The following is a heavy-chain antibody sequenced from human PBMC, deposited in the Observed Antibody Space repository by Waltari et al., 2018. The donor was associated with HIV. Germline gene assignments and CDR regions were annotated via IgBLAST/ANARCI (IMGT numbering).Heavy chain of an antibody. CDR2: IFYTGST. CDR3: ARHGRMGGGTHRRYFDY. J-gene: IGHJ4*02. CDR1: GDSISSSSYY. V-gene: IGHV4-39*01. Sequence: QLQLQESGPGLVKPSETLSLTCSVSGDSISSSSYYWRWVRQPPGKGLEWIGSIFYTGSTYYNPSLKSRVTISVDTSRNRFSLKRSSVTAADTAVYYCARHGRMGGGTHRRYFDYWGQGTLVTVSS. D-gene: IGHD3-16*01.